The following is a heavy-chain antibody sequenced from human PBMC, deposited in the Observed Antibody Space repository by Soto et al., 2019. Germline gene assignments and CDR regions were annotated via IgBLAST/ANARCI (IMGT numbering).Heavy chain of an antibody. D-gene: IGHD5-18*01. CDR2: IYYSGNT. CDR1: GGSIRSGGYY. V-gene: IGHV4-31*03. J-gene: IGHJ6*02. CDR3: ARDRLMATAGTARHYFGLDV. Sequence: SETLSLTCTVSGGSIRSGGYYWSWVRQNPRRGLEWIGNIYYSGNTYYNPSLKSRLTISVDTSKNQFSLNLTSVTAADTAVYYCARDRLMATAGTARHYFGLDVWGQGTTVTVSS.